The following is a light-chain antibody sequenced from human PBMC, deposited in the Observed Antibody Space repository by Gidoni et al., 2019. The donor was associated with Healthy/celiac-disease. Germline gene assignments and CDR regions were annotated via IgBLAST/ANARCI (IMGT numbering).Light chain of an antibody. Sequence: QSALTQPASVSGSPGQSITISCTGTSSDVGGYNYVSWYQQHPGKAPKLMIYDASNRPSGVSNRFSGSKSGNTASLTISGLQAEDEADYYCSSYTSSYVFGTGTKVTVL. J-gene: IGLJ1*01. CDR1: SSDVGGYNY. CDR2: DAS. CDR3: SSYTSSYV. V-gene: IGLV2-14*03.